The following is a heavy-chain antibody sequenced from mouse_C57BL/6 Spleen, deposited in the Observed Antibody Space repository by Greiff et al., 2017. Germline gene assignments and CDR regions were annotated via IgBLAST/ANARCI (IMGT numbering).Heavy chain of an antibody. V-gene: IGHV1-64*01. CDR2: IHPNSGST. CDR3: ARSDYYGYGATAFAY. D-gene: IGHD2-2*01. CDR1: GYTFTSYW. Sequence: VQLQQPGAELVKPGASVKLSCKASGYTFTSYWMHWVKQRPGQGLEWIGMIHPNSGSTNYNEKFKSKATLTVDKSSSTAYMQLNSLTSEDSAVYYCARSDYYGYGATAFAYWGQGTLVTVSA. J-gene: IGHJ3*01.